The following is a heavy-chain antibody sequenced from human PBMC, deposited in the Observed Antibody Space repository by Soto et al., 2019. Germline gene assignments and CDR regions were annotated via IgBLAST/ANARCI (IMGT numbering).Heavy chain of an antibody. V-gene: IGHV3-15*01. Sequence: ELQLVESGGDLVKPGGSLRLSCSASGFTFTNAWMSWVRQPPGKGLEWVGRIKSKADGGTIDYAAPVKGRFSISRDDSKNTLYLQMNSLKTEDTAVYYCTTLFNWKGIWGQGTMVTVSS. D-gene: IGHD1-1*01. CDR2: IKSKADGGTI. J-gene: IGHJ3*02. CDR1: GFTFTNAW. CDR3: TTLFNWKGI.